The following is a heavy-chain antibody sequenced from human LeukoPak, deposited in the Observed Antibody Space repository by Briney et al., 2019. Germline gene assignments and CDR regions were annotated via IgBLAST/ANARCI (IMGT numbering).Heavy chain of an antibody. CDR3: ATVDPSKGVVTTYFDY. D-gene: IGHD3-22*01. Sequence: SVKVSCKASGGTFSSYAISWVRQAPGQGLEWMGRIIPILGIANYAQRFQGRVTITADKSTSTAYMELSSLRSEDTAVYYCATVDPSKGVVTTYFDYWGQGTLVTVSS. CDR2: IIPILGIA. V-gene: IGHV1-69*04. J-gene: IGHJ4*02. CDR1: GGTFSSYA.